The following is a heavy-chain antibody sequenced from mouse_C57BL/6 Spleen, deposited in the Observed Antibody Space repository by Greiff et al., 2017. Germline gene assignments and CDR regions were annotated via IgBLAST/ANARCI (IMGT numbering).Heavy chain of an antibody. J-gene: IGHJ2*01. V-gene: IGHV1-69*01. CDR2: IDPSDSYT. CDR3: ARADYGNYLYYFDY. CDR1: GYTFTSYW. Sequence: VQGVESGAELVMPGASVKLSCKASGYTFTSYWMHWVKQRPGQGLEWIGEIDPSDSYTNYNQKFKGKSTLTVDKSSSTAYMQLSSLTSEDSAVYYCARADYGNYLYYFDYWGQGTTLTVSS. D-gene: IGHD2-1*01.